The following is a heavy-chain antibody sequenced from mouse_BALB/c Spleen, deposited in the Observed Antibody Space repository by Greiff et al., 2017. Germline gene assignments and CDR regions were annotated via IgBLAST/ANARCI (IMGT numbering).Heavy chain of an antibody. CDR1: GFNIKDYY. CDR2: IDPENGDT. Sequence: EVQLVESGAELVKPGASVKLSCTASGFNIKDYYMHWVKQRPEQGLEWIGWIDPENGDTEYAPKFQGKATMTADTSSNTAYLQLSSLTSEDTAVYYCNAIYGNYVGYFDYWGQGTTLTVSS. D-gene: IGHD2-1*01. V-gene: IGHV14-4*02. CDR3: NAIYGNYVGYFDY. J-gene: IGHJ2*01.